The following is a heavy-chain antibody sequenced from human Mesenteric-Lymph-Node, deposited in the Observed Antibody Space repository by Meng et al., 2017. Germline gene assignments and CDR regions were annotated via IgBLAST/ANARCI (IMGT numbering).Heavy chain of an antibody. CDR2: ISYDGSNK. D-gene: IGHD2-2*01. J-gene: IGHJ3*02. V-gene: IGHV3-30*07. CDR1: GFTFSSYA. CDR3: ARPDCSSTSCYEMDALDI. Sequence: GESLKISCAASGFTFSSYAMHWVRQAPGKGLEWVAVISYDGSNKYYADSVKGRFTISRDNSKNTLYLQMNSLRAEDTAVYYCARPDCSSTSCYEMDALDIWGQGTMVTVSS.